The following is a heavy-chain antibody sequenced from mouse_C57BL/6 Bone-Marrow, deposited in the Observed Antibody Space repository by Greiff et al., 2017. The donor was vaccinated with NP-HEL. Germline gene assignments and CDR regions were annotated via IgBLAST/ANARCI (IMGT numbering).Heavy chain of an antibody. Sequence: VQLKESGPELVKPGASVKISCKASGYTFTDYYMDWVQQSPGKSLEWIGDINPNNGGSIYNQKFKGKATLTVAKSSSTAYMELHILTSEDTAVYYCARVSLYHYWYFDVWGTGTTVTVSS. CDR1: GYTFTDYY. CDR3: ARVSLYHYWYFDV. V-gene: IGHV1-18*01. CDR2: INPNNGGS. J-gene: IGHJ1*03. D-gene: IGHD6-1*01.